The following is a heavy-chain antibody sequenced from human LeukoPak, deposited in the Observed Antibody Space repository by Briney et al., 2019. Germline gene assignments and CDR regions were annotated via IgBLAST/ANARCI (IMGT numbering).Heavy chain of an antibody. D-gene: IGHD6-19*01. CDR3: ARSRVPDSIAVAGYSFDP. CDR2: ISAYNGNT. V-gene: IGHV1-18*01. Sequence: ASVKVSCKASGYTFTTYGISWVRQAPGQGLEWMGWISAYNGNTNYAQKLQDRVTMTTDTSTSTAYMELRSLRSDDTAVYYCARSRVPDSIAVAGYSFDPWGQGTLVSVSS. J-gene: IGHJ5*02. CDR1: GYTFTTYG.